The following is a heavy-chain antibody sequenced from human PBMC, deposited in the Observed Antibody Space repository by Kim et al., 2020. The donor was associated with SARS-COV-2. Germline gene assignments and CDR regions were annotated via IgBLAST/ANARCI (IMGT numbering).Heavy chain of an antibody. CDR2: IIPIFGTA. CDR1: GGTFSSYA. V-gene: IGHV1-69*06. J-gene: IGHJ4*02. Sequence: SVKVSCKASGGTFSSYAISWVRQAPGQGLEWMGGIIPIFGTANYAQKFQGRVTITADKSTSTAYMELSSLRSEDTAVYYCAREVEMATIAHFDYWGQGTLVTVSS. CDR3: AREVEMATIAHFDY. D-gene: IGHD5-12*01.